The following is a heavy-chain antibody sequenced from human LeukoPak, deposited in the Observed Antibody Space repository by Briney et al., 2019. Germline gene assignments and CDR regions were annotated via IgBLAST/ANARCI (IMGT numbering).Heavy chain of an antibody. J-gene: IGHJ4*02. CDR2: INSDGSST. D-gene: IGHD3-22*01. CDR3: ARAYYYDGSGYFPYYFDY. V-gene: IGHV3-74*01. Sequence: GGSLRLSCAASGFTFSSYWMHWVRQAPGKGLVWVSRINSDGSSTSYADSVKGRFTISRDNAKNTLYLQVNSLRAEDTAVYYCARAYYYDGSGYFPYYFDYWGQGTLVTVSS. CDR1: GFTFSSYW.